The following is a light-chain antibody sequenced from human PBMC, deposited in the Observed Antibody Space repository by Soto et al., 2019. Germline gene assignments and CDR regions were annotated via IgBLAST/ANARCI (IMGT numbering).Light chain of an antibody. CDR1: QGISSY. V-gene: IGKV1-8*01. CDR2: AAS. J-gene: IGKJ5*01. Sequence: AIRMTQSPSSLSASTGDRVTITCRASQGISSYLAWYQQKPGKAPKLLIYAASTLQSGVPSRFSGSGSGTDFTLTISCLQSEDFATYYCQQYYSYPSTFGQGTRLEIK. CDR3: QQYYSYPST.